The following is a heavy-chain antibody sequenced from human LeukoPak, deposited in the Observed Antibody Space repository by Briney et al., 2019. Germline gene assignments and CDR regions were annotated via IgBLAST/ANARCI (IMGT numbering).Heavy chain of an antibody. CDR1: GYTFTSYD. J-gene: IGHJ4*02. V-gene: IGHV1-8*01. CDR3: ARDGPLTRHAGSPDY. Sequence: ASVKVSCKASGYTFTSYDINWVRRATGQGLEWMGWMNPNSGNTGYAQKFQGRVTMTRNTSISTAYMELSSLRSEDTAVYYCARDGPLTRHAGSPDYWGQGTPVTVSS. CDR2: MNPNSGNT. D-gene: IGHD4/OR15-4a*01.